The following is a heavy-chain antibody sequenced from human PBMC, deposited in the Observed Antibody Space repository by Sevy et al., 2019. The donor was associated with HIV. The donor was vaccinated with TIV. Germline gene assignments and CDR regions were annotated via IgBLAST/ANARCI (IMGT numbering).Heavy chain of an antibody. Sequence: SETLSLTCTVSGGSISSYYWSWIRQPAGKGLEWIGRFYTSGSTNYNPSLKSRVTMSVETSKNLFSLKLSSVTAADTAVYYCARGTYYDFWSGSIPRESRGYRRVRGYYGMDVWGQGTTVTVSS. J-gene: IGHJ6*02. V-gene: IGHV4-4*07. CDR2: FYTSGST. CDR3: ARGTYYDFWSGSIPRESRGYRRVRGYYGMDV. CDR1: GGSISSYY. D-gene: IGHD3-3*01.